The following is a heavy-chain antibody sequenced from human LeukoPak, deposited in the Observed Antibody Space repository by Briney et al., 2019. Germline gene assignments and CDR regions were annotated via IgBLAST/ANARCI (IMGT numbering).Heavy chain of an antibody. D-gene: IGHD6-6*01. V-gene: IGHV3-74*01. CDR2: INPTGSTT. CDR1: GFSFSGHW. CDR3: ARGPNSNWSGLDF. Sequence: GGSLRLSCTASGFSFSGHWMHWARQLPGKGLVWVSRINPTGSTTSYADSVKGRFTVSRDNAKNTLYLQVNNLRAEDTAVYYCARGPNSNWSGLDFWGQGTLLTVSS. J-gene: IGHJ4*02.